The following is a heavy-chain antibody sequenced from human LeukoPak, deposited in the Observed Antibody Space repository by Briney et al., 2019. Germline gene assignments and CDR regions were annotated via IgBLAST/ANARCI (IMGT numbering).Heavy chain of an antibody. V-gene: IGHV7-4-1*02. J-gene: IGHJ4*02. Sequence: GASVKVSCKASGYTFTSYAMNWVRQAPGQGLEWMGWINTNTGNPTYAQGFTGRFVFSLDTSVSTAYLQISSLKAEDTAVYYCAWLAYYYDSSGHSNYFDYWGQGTLVTVSS. CDR1: GYTFTSYA. CDR2: INTNTGNP. D-gene: IGHD3-22*01. CDR3: AWLAYYYDSSGHSNYFDY.